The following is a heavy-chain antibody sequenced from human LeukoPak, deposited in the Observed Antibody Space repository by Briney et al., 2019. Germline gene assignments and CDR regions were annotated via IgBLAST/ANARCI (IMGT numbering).Heavy chain of an antibody. Sequence: PSETLSLTCTVSGGSISSYYWSWIRQPPGKGLEWIGYIYYSGSTNYNPSLKSRVTISVDTSKNQFSLKLSYVTAADTAVYYCARVRYGSGSYYFDYWGQGTLVTVSS. CDR2: IYYSGST. CDR1: GGSISSYY. V-gene: IGHV4-59*01. J-gene: IGHJ4*02. D-gene: IGHD3-10*01. CDR3: ARVRYGSGSYYFDY.